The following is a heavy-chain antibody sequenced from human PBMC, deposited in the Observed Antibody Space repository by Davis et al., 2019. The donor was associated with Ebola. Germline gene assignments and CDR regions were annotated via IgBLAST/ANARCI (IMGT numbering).Heavy chain of an antibody. V-gene: IGHV4-61*05. CDR2: IYYSGST. CDR3: ARTYYYESSGYYLDDHDAFDI. D-gene: IGHD3-22*01. Sequence: MPSETLSLTCTVSGGSISSSSYYWSWIRQPPGKGLEWIGYIYYSGSTNYNPSLKSRVPLSVDTSKNPFSLKLSSVTAADTAVYYCARTYYYESSGYYLDDHDAFDIWGQGTMVTVSS. CDR1: GGSISSSSYY. J-gene: IGHJ3*02.